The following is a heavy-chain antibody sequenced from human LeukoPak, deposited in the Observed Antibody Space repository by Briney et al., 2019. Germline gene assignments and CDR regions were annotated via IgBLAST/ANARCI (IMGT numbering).Heavy chain of an antibody. V-gene: IGHV3-15*01. D-gene: IGHD3-22*01. J-gene: IGHJ4*02. CDR3: TTGITMIVVVSDY. CDR2: IKIKTDGGTT. CDR1: GFTFSNAW. Sequence: GGSLRLSCAASGFTFSNAWMSWVRQAPGKWLEWVGRIKIKTDGGTTDYAAPVKGRFTISRDDSKNTLYLQMNSLKTEDTAVYYCTTGITMIVVVSDYWGQGTLVTVSS.